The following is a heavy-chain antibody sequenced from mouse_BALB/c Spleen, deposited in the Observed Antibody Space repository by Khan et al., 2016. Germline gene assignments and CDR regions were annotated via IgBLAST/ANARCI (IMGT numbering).Heavy chain of an antibody. CDR2: INTYTGEP. V-gene: IGHV9-3-1*01. CDR1: GYTFTNYG. J-gene: IGHJ3*01. CDR3: SRPGYGSSRGVAY. D-gene: IGHD1-1*01. Sequence: QIQLVQSGPELKKPGETVRISCKASGYTFTNYGMNWVKQAPGKGLKWMGWINTYTGEPTYADDFKGRFAFSLETSASTAYLQINNLKNEDTATYFGSRPGYGSSRGVAYWGQGTLVTVSA.